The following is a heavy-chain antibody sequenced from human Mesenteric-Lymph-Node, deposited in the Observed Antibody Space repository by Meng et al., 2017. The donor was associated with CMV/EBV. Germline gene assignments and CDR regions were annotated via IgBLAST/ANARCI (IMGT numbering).Heavy chain of an antibody. CDR1: GYTFTGYY. CDR2: INPYTDDA. J-gene: IGHJ4*01. D-gene: IGHD2-2*01. V-gene: IGHV1-2*02. Sequence: ASVKVSCKASGYTFTGYYIHWVRQAPGQGLEWLGWINPYTDDAKYAQKFQGRVTITRDTSISTAYVELNSLTSDDTAMYYCARAPLVVPASMQICPLDYWGHGTLVTVSS. CDR3: ARAPLVVPASMQICPLDY.